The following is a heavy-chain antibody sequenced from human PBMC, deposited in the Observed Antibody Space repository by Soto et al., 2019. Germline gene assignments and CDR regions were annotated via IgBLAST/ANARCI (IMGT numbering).Heavy chain of an antibody. CDR1: GDSVSRNSAA. CDR2: TYYRSKWYN. D-gene: IGHD1-20*01. J-gene: IGHJ5*02. CDR3: ATITGTYLNNWFDP. Sequence: SQTLSLTCAISGDSVSRNSAAWNWIRPSPSRGLEWLGRTYYRSKWYNDYAVSVKSRITINPDTSKNQFSLQLNSVTPEDTAVYYCATITGTYLNNWFDPWGQGTLVTVSS. V-gene: IGHV6-1*01.